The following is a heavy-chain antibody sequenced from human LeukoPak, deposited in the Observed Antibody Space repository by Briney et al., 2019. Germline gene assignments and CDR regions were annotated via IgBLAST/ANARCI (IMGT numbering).Heavy chain of an antibody. CDR3: ARAAEYYDFWSGYFGY. V-gene: IGHV1-46*01. CDR2: INPSGGST. D-gene: IGHD3-3*01. J-gene: IGHJ4*02. CDR1: GYTFTSYY. Sequence: ASVKVSCKASGYTFTSYYMHWVRQAPGQGLEWMGIINPSGGSTSYTQKFQGRVTMTRDMSTSTVYMELSSLRSEDTAVYYCARAAEYYDFWSGYFGYWGQGTLVTVSS.